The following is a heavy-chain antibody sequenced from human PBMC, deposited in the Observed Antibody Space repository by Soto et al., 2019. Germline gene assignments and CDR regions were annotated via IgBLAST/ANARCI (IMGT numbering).Heavy chain of an antibody. J-gene: IGHJ4*02. CDR3: ARGGYSGSSPKAGPFDY. V-gene: IGHV1-69*12. Sequence: QVQLVQSGAEVKKPGSSVKVSCKASGGTFSSYAISWVRQAPGQGLEWMGGIIPIFGTANYAQKFQGRVTITADESTSTAYMELSSLRSEDTAVYYCARGGYSGSSPKAGPFDYWGQGTLVTVSS. CDR1: GGTFSSYA. D-gene: IGHD1-26*01. CDR2: IIPIFGTA.